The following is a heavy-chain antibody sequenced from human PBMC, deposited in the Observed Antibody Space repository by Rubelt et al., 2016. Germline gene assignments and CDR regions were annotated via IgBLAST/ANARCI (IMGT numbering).Heavy chain of an antibody. D-gene: IGHD4-23*01. Sequence: QVQLVQSGAEVKKPGASVKVSCKASGYTFTSYDINWVRQATGQGLEWMGWMNPNSGNRGYAQKFQGRGTMTRNTSISTAYMERSSLRSEDTAVYYCARGRAVKLADSGGNDYWGQGTLVTVSS. CDR2: MNPNSGNR. V-gene: IGHV1-8*01. J-gene: IGHJ4*02. CDR1: GYTFTSYD. CDR3: ARGRAVKLADSGGNDY.